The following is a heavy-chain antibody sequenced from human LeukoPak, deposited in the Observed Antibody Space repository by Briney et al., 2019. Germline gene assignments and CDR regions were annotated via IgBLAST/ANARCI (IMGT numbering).Heavy chain of an antibody. CDR3: GRDPGSYIPARYGDDGPLFDI. D-gene: IGHD2-21*01. CDR1: GFTFSSYG. CDR2: ISYDGSNK. J-gene: IGHJ4*02. V-gene: IGHV3-30*03. Sequence: GRSLRLSCAASGFTFSSYGMHWVRQAPGKGLERVAVISYDGSNKYYADSVKGRFTISMDNAENVLYLQMNNLRGDDTALYYCGRDPGSYIPARYGDDGPLFDIWGQGTLVIVSS.